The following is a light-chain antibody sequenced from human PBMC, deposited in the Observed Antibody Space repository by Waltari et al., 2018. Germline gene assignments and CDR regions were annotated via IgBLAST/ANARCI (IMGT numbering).Light chain of an antibody. CDR3: QQARSLPWT. V-gene: IGKV1-12*01. J-gene: IGKJ1*01. CDR2: GAS. Sequence: DIQMTQSPSSVSASVGDTVTNSCRAPQDLRSWLAWYQQKPGTAPKVLIYGASILQSGVPSRFSGSGSGTEFTLSINNLQPEDSATYYCQQARSLPWTFGRGTKVEVK. CDR1: QDLRSW.